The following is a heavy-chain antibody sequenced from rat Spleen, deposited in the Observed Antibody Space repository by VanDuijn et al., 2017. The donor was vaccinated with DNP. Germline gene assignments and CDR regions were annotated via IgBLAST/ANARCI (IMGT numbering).Heavy chain of an antibody. J-gene: IGHJ3*01. CDR3: ATDGSYYDGYSGWFAY. D-gene: IGHD1-12*03. Sequence: EVQLVESGGDLVQPGRSLKLSCAVSRITFSDHNMAWVRQAPKKGLDWVATISYDGSDTYYRDSVKGRFTISRDNAKSTLYLQLDSLRSEDTATYYCATDGSYYDGYSGWFAYWGQGTLVSVSS. CDR2: ISYDGSDT. CDR1: RITFSDHN. V-gene: IGHV5-7*01.